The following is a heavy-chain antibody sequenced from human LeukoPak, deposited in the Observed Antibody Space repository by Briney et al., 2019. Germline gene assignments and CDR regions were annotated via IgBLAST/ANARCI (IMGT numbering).Heavy chain of an antibody. J-gene: IGHJ5*02. V-gene: IGHV3-21*01. CDR1: GFTFSCYS. CDR3: ARRVVGDFGYNLFDP. Sequence: GGSLSLSCAASGFTFSCYSMNWVRQAPGKGLEWVSSIRTSSSYIYSANSVKGRFIISRDNARKSLIVQMTSMRAEATAGYYRARRVVGDFGYNLFDPWGQGTMVTVCS. D-gene: IGHD2-21*02. CDR2: IRTSSSYI.